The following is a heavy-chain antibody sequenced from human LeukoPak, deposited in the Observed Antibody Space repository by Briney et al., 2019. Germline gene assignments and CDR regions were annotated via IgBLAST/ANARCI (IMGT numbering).Heavy chain of an antibody. CDR3: AKVMPPGRIRFYSYYMDV. Sequence: PGGSLRLSCAASGFTFDDYAMHWVRQAPGKGLEWVAFIRYDGSNEYYADSVKGRFTISRDKSKNTLSLQMNGLRVEDTAVYYCAKVMPPGRIRFYSYYMDVWGKGTTVTVS. CDR2: IRYDGSNE. CDR1: GFTFDDYA. D-gene: IGHD2-15*01. J-gene: IGHJ6*03. V-gene: IGHV3-30*02.